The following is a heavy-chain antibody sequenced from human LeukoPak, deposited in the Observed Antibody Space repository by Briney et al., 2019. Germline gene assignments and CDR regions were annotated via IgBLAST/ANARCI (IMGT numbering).Heavy chain of an antibody. D-gene: IGHD3-3*01. Sequence: SQTLSLTCTVSGGSISSGDYYWSSIRQPPGKGLEWIRYTYYSGSVYYNPSLRSRVTTSVDTSKNQFSLSLSSVTAADTAVYYCARAILTPSGYVWHFDLWGRGTLVTVSS. CDR2: TYYSGSV. J-gene: IGHJ2*01. CDR3: ARAILTPSGYVWHFDL. CDR1: GGSISSGDYY. V-gene: IGHV4-31*03.